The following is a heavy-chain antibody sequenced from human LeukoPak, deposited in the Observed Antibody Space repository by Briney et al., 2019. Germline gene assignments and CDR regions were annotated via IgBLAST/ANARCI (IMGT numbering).Heavy chain of an antibody. D-gene: IGHD6-13*01. CDR2: LSGSGGSP. Sequence: GGSLRLSCAASGFTFSSYAMSWVRQAPGKGLEWVSSLSGSGGSPNYANSVKGRFTISRDNSKNTLYLQMNHRVDDTAASYYCANALGGGNTWYYFDCWGQGTLVTVSS. CDR3: ANALGGGNTWYYFDC. CDR1: GFTFSSYA. V-gene: IGHV3-23*01. J-gene: IGHJ4*02.